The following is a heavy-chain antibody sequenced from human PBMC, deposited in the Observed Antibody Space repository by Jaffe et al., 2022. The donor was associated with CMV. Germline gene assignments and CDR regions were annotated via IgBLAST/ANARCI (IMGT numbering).Heavy chain of an antibody. D-gene: IGHD3-22*01. J-gene: IGHJ5*02. CDR1: GFSLSTSGVG. V-gene: IGHV2-5*01. CDR3: AHRWSAYYYDSSGYKQWGENWFDP. CDR2: IYWNDDK. Sequence: QITLKESGPTLVKPTQTLTLTCTFSGFSLSTSGVGVGWIRQPPGKALEWLALIYWNDDKRYSPSLKSRLTITKDTSKNQVVLTMTNMDPVDTATYYCAHRWSAYYYDSSGYKQWGENWFDPWGQGTLVTVSS.